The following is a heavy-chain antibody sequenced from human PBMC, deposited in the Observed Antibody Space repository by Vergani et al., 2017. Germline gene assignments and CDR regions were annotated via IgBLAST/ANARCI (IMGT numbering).Heavy chain of an antibody. J-gene: IGHJ6*02. CDR2: IYYSGST. CDR1: GGSISSYY. V-gene: IGHV4-59*01. CDR3: ARGSYDSSGYYKYYYYGMDV. Sequence: QVQLQESGPGLVKPSQTLSLTCTVSGGSISSYYWSWIRQPPGKVLEWIGYIYYSGSTNYNPSLKSRVTISVDTSKNQFSLKLSSVTAADTAVYYCARGSYDSSGYYKYYYYGMDVWGQGTTVTVSS. D-gene: IGHD3-22*01.